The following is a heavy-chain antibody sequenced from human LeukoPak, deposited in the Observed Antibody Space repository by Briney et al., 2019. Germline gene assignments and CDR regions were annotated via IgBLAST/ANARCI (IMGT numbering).Heavy chain of an antibody. CDR2: ISGSGGST. J-gene: IGHJ5*02. CDR1: GVTFSSYS. D-gene: IGHD6-13*01. Sequence: PEGSLRLSCAASGVTFSSYSMSWVRQAPGKGLEWVSAISGSGGSTYYADSVKGRFTISRDNSKNTLYLQMNSLRAEDTAVYYCAKRLTGWQQLVAGGWFDPWGQGTLVTVSS. CDR3: AKRLTGWQQLVAGGWFDP. V-gene: IGHV3-23*01.